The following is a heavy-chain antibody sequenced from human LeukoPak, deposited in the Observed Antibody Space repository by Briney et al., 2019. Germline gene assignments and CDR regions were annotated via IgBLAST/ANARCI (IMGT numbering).Heavy chain of an antibody. J-gene: IGHJ6*04. Sequence: GGSLRLSCTASGFTFGDYAMRGVRQAPGKGVEGVSYISSSGSTIYYAGSVNGRFTNSRDNAKNSLHRQMNSLRAEDTAVYYCAELGITMIGGVWGKGTTVTISS. CDR2: ISSSGSTI. CDR3: AELGITMIGGV. CDR1: GFTFGDYA. D-gene: IGHD3-10*02. V-gene: IGHV3-48*03.